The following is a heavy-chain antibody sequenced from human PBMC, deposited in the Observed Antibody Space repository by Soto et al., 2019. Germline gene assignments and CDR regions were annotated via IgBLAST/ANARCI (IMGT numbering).Heavy chain of an antibody. CDR2: IYYSGST. CDR1: GGSISSSSYY. Sequence: SETLSLTCTVSGGSISSSSYYWGWIRQPPGKGLEWIGSIYYSGSTYYNPSLKSRVTISVDTSKNQFSLKLSSVTAADTAVYYCARQYPFGDGYLYYCYMDFWGKGTTVTGSS. D-gene: IGHD3-16*01. J-gene: IGHJ6*03. CDR3: ARQYPFGDGYLYYCYMDF. V-gene: IGHV4-39*01.